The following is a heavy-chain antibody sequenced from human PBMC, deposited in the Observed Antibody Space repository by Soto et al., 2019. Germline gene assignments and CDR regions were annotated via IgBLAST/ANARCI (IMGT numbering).Heavy chain of an antibody. Sequence: EVQLLESGGGLVQPGGSLRLSCAASEFTFSSNAMHWVRQAPGKGLEWVSGITGSGSTTFYADSVKGRFTISRDNFKNTLYLHMSILRAEDTATYYCAKDFTAYLSSWFHLWGQGTLVTVSS. CDR2: ITGSGSTT. D-gene: IGHD6-13*01. CDR3: AKDFTAYLSSWFHL. J-gene: IGHJ5*02. CDR1: EFTFSSNA. V-gene: IGHV3-23*01.